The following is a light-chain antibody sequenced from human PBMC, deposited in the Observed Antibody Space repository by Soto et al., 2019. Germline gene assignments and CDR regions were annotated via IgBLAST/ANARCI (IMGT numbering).Light chain of an antibody. J-gene: IGKJ1*01. Sequence: DIQMTQSPSTLSASVGDRVTISCRASQSISSWLAWYQQKPGKAPKLLIYDASSLESGVPSRFSGSGSGTEFTLTSSSLQPDDLATYYCQQYNSYWTFGQGTKVEIK. CDR1: QSISSW. CDR2: DAS. V-gene: IGKV1-5*01. CDR3: QQYNSYWT.